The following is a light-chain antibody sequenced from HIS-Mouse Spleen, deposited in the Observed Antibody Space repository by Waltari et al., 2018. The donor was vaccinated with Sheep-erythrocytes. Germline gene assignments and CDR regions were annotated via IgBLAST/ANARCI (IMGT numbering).Light chain of an antibody. J-gene: IGKJ2*01. Sequence: EIGLTQSPATLSLSPGERATPPCRASQSVSRYLAWYQQKPGQAPRLLNYDASNRATGIPARFSGSGSGTDFTLTISSLEPEDFAVYYCQQRSNWYTFGQGTKLEIK. V-gene: IGKV3-11*01. CDR3: QQRSNWYT. CDR1: QSVSRY. CDR2: DAS.